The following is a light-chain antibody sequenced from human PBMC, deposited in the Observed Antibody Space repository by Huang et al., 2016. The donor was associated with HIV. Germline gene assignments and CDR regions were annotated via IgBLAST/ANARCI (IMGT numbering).Light chain of an antibody. V-gene: IGKV1-9*01. CDR3: LQLNSYPGT. Sequence: IQLTQSPSSLSASLGDRVTITCRASQDISSYLAWYQQKPGKVPKLLIYAASTLESGVPSRFNGSGSGTEFTLTINNLQPEDFATYYCLQLNSYPGTFGPGTNVDV. J-gene: IGKJ3*01. CDR1: QDISSY. CDR2: AAS.